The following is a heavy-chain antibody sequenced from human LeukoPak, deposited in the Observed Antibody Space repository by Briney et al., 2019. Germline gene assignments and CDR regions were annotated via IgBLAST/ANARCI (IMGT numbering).Heavy chain of an antibody. CDR3: ARNNWGIDY. Sequence: GGSLRLSCAASGFTFRNHWMHWVRQAPGKGLVWVARINSDGSDTSHADSVEGRFTISRDNAKDTLYLQMNSLRVEDTAVYYCARNNWGIDYWGQGTLVDVSS. CDR2: INSDGSDT. J-gene: IGHJ4*02. D-gene: IGHD7-27*01. V-gene: IGHV3-74*01. CDR1: GFTFRNHW.